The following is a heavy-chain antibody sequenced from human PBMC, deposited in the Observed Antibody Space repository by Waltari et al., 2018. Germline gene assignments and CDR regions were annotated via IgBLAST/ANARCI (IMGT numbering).Heavy chain of an antibody. CDR1: GFTFSSYA. Sequence: EVQLLESGGGLVQPGGSLRLSCAASGFTFSSYAMSWVRQAPGKGLEWVSAISGNGGSTYDADAVKGRFTISRDNSKNTRYLQMNSLRAEDTAVYYCAKINSGSYGWGQGTLVTVSS. CDR3: AKINSGSYG. V-gene: IGHV3-23*01. J-gene: IGHJ4*02. D-gene: IGHD1-26*01. CDR2: ISGNGGST.